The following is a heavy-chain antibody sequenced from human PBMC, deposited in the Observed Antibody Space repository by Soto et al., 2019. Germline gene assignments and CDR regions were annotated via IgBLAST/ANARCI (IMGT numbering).Heavy chain of an antibody. CDR1: GGSISSAAYY. V-gene: IGHV4-31*03. Sequence: SETLSLTCTVSGGSISSAAYYWSWIRQHPGKGLEWIGYISHSGSTYYTPSLKSRVIISADTSKNQFSVNLTSVTAADTAVYYCAREYAYGSNFFDCWGQGALVTVSS. D-gene: IGHD3-10*01. CDR2: ISHSGST. J-gene: IGHJ4*02. CDR3: AREYAYGSNFFDC.